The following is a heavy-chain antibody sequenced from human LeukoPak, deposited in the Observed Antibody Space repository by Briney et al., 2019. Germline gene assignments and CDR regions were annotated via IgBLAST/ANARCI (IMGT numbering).Heavy chain of an antibody. CDR3: AKDIYSSSSRGFDY. Sequence: GGSLRLSCAASGFTFDDYAMHWVRQAPGKGLEWVSGISWNSGSIGYADSVEGRFTISRDNAKNSLYLQMNSLRAEDMALYYCAKDIYSSSSRGFDYWGQGTLVTASS. V-gene: IGHV3-9*03. J-gene: IGHJ4*02. CDR1: GFTFDDYA. CDR2: ISWNSGSI. D-gene: IGHD6-6*01.